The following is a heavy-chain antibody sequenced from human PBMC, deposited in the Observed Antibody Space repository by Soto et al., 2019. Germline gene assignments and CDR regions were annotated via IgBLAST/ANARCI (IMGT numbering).Heavy chain of an antibody. J-gene: IGHJ3*02. CDR2: VYYSGST. CDR1: GGSISSYY. D-gene: IGHD1-7*01. Sequence: PSETLSLTCTVSGGSISSYYWSWIRQPPGKGLEWIGYVYYSGSTNYNPSLKSRVTISVDTSKNQFSLKLSSVTAADTAVYYCARALLEGERGGTRPVAFDIWGQGTMVTVSS. CDR3: ARALLEGERGGTRPVAFDI. V-gene: IGHV4-59*01.